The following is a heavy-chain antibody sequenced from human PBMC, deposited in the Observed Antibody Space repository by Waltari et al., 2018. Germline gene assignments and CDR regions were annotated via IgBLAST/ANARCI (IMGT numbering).Heavy chain of an antibody. Sequence: EVQLVGSGGGLVKPGGSLRLSCAASGFTFSSYTMNWVRQAPGKGLEWVSSISSGSSYIYYADSVKGRFTISRDDAKNSLYLQMNSLRNEDTAVYFCARVFVYGANSGKRPMDVWGKGTTVTVSS. V-gene: IGHV3-21*01. J-gene: IGHJ6*03. CDR2: ISSGSSYI. D-gene: IGHD4-17*01. CDR1: GFTFSSYT. CDR3: ARVFVYGANSGKRPMDV.